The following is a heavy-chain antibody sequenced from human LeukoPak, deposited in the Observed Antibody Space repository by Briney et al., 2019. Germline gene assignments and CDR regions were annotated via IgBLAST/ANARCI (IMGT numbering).Heavy chain of an antibody. Sequence: PGGSLRLSCAASGFTFSRYWMHWVRQAPGKGLVWVSRADYDGSDTSYADSVRGRFTISRDNAKNTLYLQMNSLSAEDTAVYYCATLAAAGTNYWGQGTLVTASS. CDR2: ADYDGSDT. D-gene: IGHD6-13*01. CDR3: ATLAAAGTNY. V-gene: IGHV3-74*01. CDR1: GFTFSRYW. J-gene: IGHJ4*02.